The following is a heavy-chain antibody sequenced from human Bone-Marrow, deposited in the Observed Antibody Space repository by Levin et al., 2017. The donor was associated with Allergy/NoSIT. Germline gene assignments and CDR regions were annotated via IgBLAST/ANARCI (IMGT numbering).Heavy chain of an antibody. Sequence: ETLSLTCAASGFTFSRYSMHWVRQAPGKGLEWVSYIIGSSTTINYADSVKGRFTISRDNARNSLYLQMNSLRDEDTAIYYCAKEDNLNARRALDYWGQGILVTVSS. CDR3: AKEDNLNARRALDY. V-gene: IGHV3-48*02. J-gene: IGHJ4*02. CDR2: IIGSSTTI. D-gene: IGHD1-20*01. CDR1: GFTFSRYS.